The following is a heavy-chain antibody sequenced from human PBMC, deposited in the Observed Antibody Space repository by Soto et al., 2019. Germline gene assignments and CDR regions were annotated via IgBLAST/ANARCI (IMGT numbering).Heavy chain of an antibody. V-gene: IGHV4-34*01. J-gene: IGHJ4*02. CDR3: ARGRFYYYGSGSYYKTDFDY. D-gene: IGHD3-10*01. Sequence: SETLSLTCAVYGGSFSGYYWSWIRQPPGKGLEWIGEINHSGSTNYNPSLKSRVTISVDTSKNQFSLKLSSVTAADTAVYYCARGRFYYYGSGSYYKTDFDYWGQGTLVTVSS. CDR1: GGSFSGYY. CDR2: INHSGST.